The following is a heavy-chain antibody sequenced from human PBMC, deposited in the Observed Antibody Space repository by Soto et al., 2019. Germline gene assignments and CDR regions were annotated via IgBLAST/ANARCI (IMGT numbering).Heavy chain of an antibody. CDR2: IHAGNGNT. Sequence: ASVKVSCKASGYRFSDLGMHWVRQAPGQRLEWMGWIHAGNGNTKYSQKYQGRVTMTRDTSASTAYMELSSLTSEDTALYYCTNSYCGGITCLGNFWGQGTLVTVSS. J-gene: IGHJ4*02. CDR1: GYRFSDLG. D-gene: IGHD2-21*01. CDR3: TNSYCGGITCLGNF. V-gene: IGHV1-3*01.